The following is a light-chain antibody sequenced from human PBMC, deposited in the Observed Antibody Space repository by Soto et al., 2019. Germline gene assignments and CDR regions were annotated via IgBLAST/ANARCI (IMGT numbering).Light chain of an antibody. V-gene: IGKV1-5*03. CDR3: QQYNNYAFT. CDR1: QSISSW. J-gene: IGKJ3*01. CDR2: KAS. Sequence: DIQMTQSPSTLSASVGDRVNITCRASQSISSWLAWYQQKAGEAPKLLMYKASTLDSGVPSRFSGGGSGTEFTLTISSLQPEDFATYYCQQYNNYAFTFGPGTKVDFK.